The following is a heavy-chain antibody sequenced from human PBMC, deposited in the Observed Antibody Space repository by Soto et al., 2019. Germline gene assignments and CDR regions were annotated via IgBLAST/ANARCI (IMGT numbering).Heavy chain of an antibody. CDR1: GFTFSGSA. D-gene: IGHD2-15*01. CDR2: IRSKANTYAT. Sequence: GGSLRLSCAASGFTFSGSATHWVRQASGKGLEWLGRIRSKANTYATEYAASVKGRFTISRDDSKNTAYLQMNSLRAEDTAVYYCASQPVVAARDYYYYGMDVWGQGTTVTVSS. J-gene: IGHJ6*02. V-gene: IGHV3-73*01. CDR3: ASQPVVAARDYYYYGMDV.